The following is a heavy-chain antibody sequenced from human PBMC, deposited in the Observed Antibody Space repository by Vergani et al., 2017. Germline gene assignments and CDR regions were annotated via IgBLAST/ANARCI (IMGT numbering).Heavy chain of an antibody. D-gene: IGHD3-22*01. CDR3: ARDFPTGSGYYPEYFQH. J-gene: IGHJ1*01. V-gene: IGHV3-21*01. CDR1: GFTFSSYS. Sequence: EVQLVESGGGLVKPGGSLRLSCAASGFTFSSYSMNWVRQAPGKGLEWVSSISSSSSYIYYADSVKGRFTISRDNAKNSLYLQMNSLRAGDTAVYYCARDFPTGSGYYPEYFQHWGQGTLVTVSS. CDR2: ISSSSSYI.